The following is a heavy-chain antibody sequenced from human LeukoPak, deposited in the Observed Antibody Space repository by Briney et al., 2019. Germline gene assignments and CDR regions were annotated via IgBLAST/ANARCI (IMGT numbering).Heavy chain of an antibody. CDR3: AKQSRVVTNYYYYMDV. Sequence: SETLSLTCTVSGYSISSTYYWGWIRQPPGKGLEWVGSVFHSGNTYYNPSLKSRLTISADTSKNQFSLTLTSVTAADTAVYYCAKQSRVVTNYYYYMDVWGKGTTVTVSS. CDR1: GYSISSTYY. D-gene: IGHD4-23*01. J-gene: IGHJ6*03. CDR2: VFHSGNT. V-gene: IGHV4-38-2*02.